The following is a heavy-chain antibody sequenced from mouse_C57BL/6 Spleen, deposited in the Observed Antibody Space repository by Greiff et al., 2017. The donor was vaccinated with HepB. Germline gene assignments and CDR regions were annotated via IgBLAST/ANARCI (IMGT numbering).Heavy chain of an antibody. V-gene: IGHV3-6*01. Sequence: EVQLQESGPGLVKPSQSLSLTCSVTGYSITSGYYWNWIRQFPGNKLEWMGYISYDGSNNYNPSLKNRIAITRDTSKNQFFLKLNSVTTEDTATYYCGKDMNWDGNAYWGQGTLVTVSA. CDR2: ISYDGSN. CDR1: GYSITSGYY. J-gene: IGHJ3*01. CDR3: GKDMNWDGNAY. D-gene: IGHD4-1*01.